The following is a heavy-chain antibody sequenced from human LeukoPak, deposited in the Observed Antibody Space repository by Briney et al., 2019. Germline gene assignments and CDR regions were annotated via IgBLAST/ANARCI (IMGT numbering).Heavy chain of an antibody. J-gene: IGHJ6*03. CDR2: ISGSGGGT. CDR1: GFTLSSDA. CDR3: AKGFRSIDV. D-gene: IGHD2-21*01. Sequence: GTSLRLSCAASGFTLSSDAMSLVRQAPGKGLEWVSVISGSGGGTKYADSVKGRITICRDNSKNPLYLQMSSLRAEDTAVYYCAKGFRSIDVWGKGTTVTVSS. V-gene: IGHV3-23*01.